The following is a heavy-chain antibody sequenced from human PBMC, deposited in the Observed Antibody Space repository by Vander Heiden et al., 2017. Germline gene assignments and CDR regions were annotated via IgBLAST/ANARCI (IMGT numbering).Heavy chain of an antibody. D-gene: IGHD3-22*01. CDR3: AMYYYDSSGYYYGFDP. CDR2: IYYTGST. V-gene: IGHV4-59*01. Sequence: QVQLQESGPGLVQPSATLSLTCTASHGSISPYYWSWIRQSPGRGLEWIGYIYYTGSTNYNPSLRTRVTISVDTSKNQFSLKLTSVTAADTAVYYCAMYYYDSSGYYYGFDPWGQGTLVTVSS. J-gene: IGHJ5*02. CDR1: HGSISPYY.